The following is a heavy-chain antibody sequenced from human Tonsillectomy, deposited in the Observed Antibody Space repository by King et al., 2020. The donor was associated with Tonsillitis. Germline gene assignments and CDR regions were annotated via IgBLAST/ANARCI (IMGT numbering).Heavy chain of an antibody. CDR2: IKQDGREK. CDR3: ARVRGSRCLDY. CDR1: GFTFSSYW. D-gene: IGHD1-26*01. V-gene: IGHV3-7*01. J-gene: IGHJ4*02. Sequence: QLVQSGGGLVQPGGSLRLSCAASGFTFSSYWMSWVRQAPGKGLEWVANIKQDGREKYYVDSVKGRLTISRDNAKNSLYLQMNSLRAEDTAVYYCARVRGSRCLDYWGQGTLVTVSS.